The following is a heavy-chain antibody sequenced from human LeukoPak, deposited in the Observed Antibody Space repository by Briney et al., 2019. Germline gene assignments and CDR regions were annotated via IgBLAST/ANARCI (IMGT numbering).Heavy chain of an antibody. J-gene: IGHJ4*02. Sequence: GGSLRLSCAASGFTFSSYEMNWVRQAPGKGLERVTFIRSDGNEKYYADSVKGRFTISRDNSKSTLYLQMNSLRAEDTAVYYCAQERDRRGYFDYWGQGTLVTVSS. CDR3: AQERDRRGYFDY. D-gene: IGHD2-15*01. CDR1: GFTFSSYE. CDR2: IRSDGNEK. V-gene: IGHV3-30*02.